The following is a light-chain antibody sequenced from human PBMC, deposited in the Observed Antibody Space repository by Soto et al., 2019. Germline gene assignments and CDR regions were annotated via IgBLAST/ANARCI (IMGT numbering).Light chain of an antibody. CDR3: CSYAGSFTPVV. V-gene: IGLV2-11*01. J-gene: IGLJ2*01. CDR1: SSDVGGYNY. Sequence: QSALTQPRSVSGSPGQSVTISCTGTSSDVGGYNYVSWYQQHPGKAPKLMIYDVRNRPSGVPNRFSGSKSGNTASLTISGLQAEDEADYYCCSYAGSFTPVVFGGGTKLTVL. CDR2: DVR.